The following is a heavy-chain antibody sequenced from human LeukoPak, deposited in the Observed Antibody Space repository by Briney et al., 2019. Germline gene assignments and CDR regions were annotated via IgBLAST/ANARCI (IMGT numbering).Heavy chain of an antibody. V-gene: IGHV4-61*02. CDR1: GGSISSGSYC. CDR2: FYASGTT. Sequence: SQTLSLTCTVSGGSISSGSYCWSWIRQPAGRGLEWIGRFYASGTTNTSPSLKSRVTMSVDTSKNQFSLKLSSVTAADTAVYYCAKDSSTWGNLAGHFDSWGQGTLVTVSS. D-gene: IGHD6-13*01. CDR3: AKDSSTWGNLAGHFDS. J-gene: IGHJ4*02.